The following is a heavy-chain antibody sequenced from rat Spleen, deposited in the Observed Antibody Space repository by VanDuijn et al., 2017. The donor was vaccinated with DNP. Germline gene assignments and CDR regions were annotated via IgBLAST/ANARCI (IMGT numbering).Heavy chain of an antibody. J-gene: IGHJ2*01. CDR2: ISSGGST. CDR1: GFSFTTYT. CDR3: VREAAAISD. Sequence: QVQLKESGPGLLQPSQTLSLTCTVSGFSFTTYTVSWIRQPPGKGLEWVAAISSGGSTFYHSALKSRLSVTGDTSKSQIFLKMNSLQTEDTAMYFCVREAAAISDWGQGVMVTVSS. D-gene: IGHD1-2*01. V-gene: IGHV2-6*01.